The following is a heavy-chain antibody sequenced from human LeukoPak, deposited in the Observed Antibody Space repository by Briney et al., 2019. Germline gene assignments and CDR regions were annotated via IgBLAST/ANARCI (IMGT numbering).Heavy chain of an antibody. J-gene: IGHJ6*03. Sequence: GASVKVSCKASGYTFTSYGISWVRQAPGQGLEWMGWISAYNGNTNYAQKLQGRVTMTTDTSTSTAYMELRSLRSDDTAVYYCAREVRRSSGWDLRPGTWQAYYMDVWGKGTTVTISS. CDR2: ISAYNGNT. D-gene: IGHD6-19*01. V-gene: IGHV1-18*01. CDR3: AREVRRSSGWDLRPGTWQAYYMDV. CDR1: GYTFTSYG.